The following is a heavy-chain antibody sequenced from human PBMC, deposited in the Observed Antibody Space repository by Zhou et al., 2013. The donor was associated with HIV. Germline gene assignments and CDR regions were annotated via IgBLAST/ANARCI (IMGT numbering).Heavy chain of an antibody. D-gene: IGHD3-22*01. CDR2: MNPNSGNT. J-gene: IGHJ3*02. CDR3: ARVATMIVVVTPNDAFDI. Sequence: QVQLVQSGAEVKKPGASVKVSCKASGYTFTSYDINWVRQATGQGLEWMGWMNPNSGNTGYAQKFQGRVTMTRNTSISTAYMELSSLRSEDTAVYYCARVATMIVVVTPNDAFDIWGQGTMVTVSS. V-gene: IGHV1-8*01. CDR1: GYTFTSYD.